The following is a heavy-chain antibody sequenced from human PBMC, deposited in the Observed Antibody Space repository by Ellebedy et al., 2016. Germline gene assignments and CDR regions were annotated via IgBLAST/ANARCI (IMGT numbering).Heavy chain of an antibody. Sequence: SETLSLXCSVSGGSMSSDGYYWSWIRQHPGKGLEWIGYIYYSGSTSYNPSLNSRLTISVDTSKNHFSLRLSSVTAADTAVYYCARGGRGYLGYDPLYYMDVWGTGTTVTVS. J-gene: IGHJ6*03. V-gene: IGHV4-31*03. CDR1: GGSMSSDGYY. CDR3: ARGGRGYLGYDPLYYMDV. D-gene: IGHD5-12*01. CDR2: IYYSGST.